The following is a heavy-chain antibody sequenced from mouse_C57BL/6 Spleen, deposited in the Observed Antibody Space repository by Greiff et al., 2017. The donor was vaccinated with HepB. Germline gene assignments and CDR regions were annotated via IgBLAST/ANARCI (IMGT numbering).Heavy chain of an antibody. CDR3: ARWLLLLYAMDY. Sequence: QVQLQQSGPELVKPGASVKISCKASGYAFSSSWMNWVKQRPGKGLECIGRIYPGDGDTNYNGKFKGKATLTADKSSSTAYMQLSSLTSEDSAVYFCARWLLLLYAMDYWGQGTSVTVSS. V-gene: IGHV1-82*01. CDR1: GYAFSSSW. CDR2: IYPGDGDT. D-gene: IGHD2-3*01. J-gene: IGHJ4*01.